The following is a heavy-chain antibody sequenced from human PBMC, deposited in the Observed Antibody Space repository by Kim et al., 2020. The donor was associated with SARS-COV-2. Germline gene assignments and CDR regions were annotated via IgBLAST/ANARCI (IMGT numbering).Heavy chain of an antibody. V-gene: IGHV3-43D*03. CDR2: ISWDGGST. D-gene: IGHD5-18*01. J-gene: IGHJ4*02. CDR3: AKDSDSYGWSDFDY. Sequence: GGSLRLSCAASGFTFDDYAMHWVRQAPGKGLEWVSLISWDGGSTYYADSVKGRFTISRDNSKNSLYLQMNSLRAEDTALYYCAKDSDSYGWSDFDYWGQGTLVTVSS. CDR1: GFTFDDYA.